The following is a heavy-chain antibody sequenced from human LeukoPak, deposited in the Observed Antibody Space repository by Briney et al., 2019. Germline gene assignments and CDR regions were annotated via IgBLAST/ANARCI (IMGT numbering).Heavy chain of an antibody. CDR3: ARDISVGATLYYFDY. J-gene: IGHJ4*02. CDR2: IYHSGST. V-gene: IGHV4-30-2*01. CDR1: GGSISSGGYY. D-gene: IGHD1-26*01. Sequence: TLSLTCTVSGGSISSGGYYWSWIRQPPGKGLEWIGYIYHSGSTYYNPSLKSRVTISVDRSKNQFSLKLSSVTAADTAVYYCARDISVGATLYYFDYWGQGTLVTVSS.